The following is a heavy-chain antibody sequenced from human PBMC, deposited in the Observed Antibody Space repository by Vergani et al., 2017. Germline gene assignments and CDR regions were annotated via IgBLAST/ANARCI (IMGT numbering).Heavy chain of an antibody. CDR2: INPNSGGT. J-gene: IGHJ5*02. D-gene: IGHD2-2*01. V-gene: IGHV1-2*02. Sequence: QVQLVQSGAEVKKPGASVKVSCKASGYTFTGYYMHWVRQAPGQGLEWMGWINPNSGGTNYAQKFQGRVTMTRDTSISTAYMELSRLRSYDTAVYYCAREDIVVVPAAMDSYNWFDPWGQGTLVTISS. CDR1: GYTFTGYY. CDR3: AREDIVVVPAAMDSYNWFDP.